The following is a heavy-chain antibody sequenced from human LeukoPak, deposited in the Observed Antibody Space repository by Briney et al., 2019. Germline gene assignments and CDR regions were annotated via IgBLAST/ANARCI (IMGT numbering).Heavy chain of an antibody. Sequence: GGSLTLSCAASGFTFSSYGMHWIRQPPAKRLEGVAFIRYDGSNKYYADSVKGRFTISIDNSKKTLYLQMNSLSAEDTAVYYCAKDRGIQLWTLDYWGQGTLVTVSS. V-gene: IGHV3-30*02. CDR3: AKDRGIQLWTLDY. CDR1: GFTFSSYG. D-gene: IGHD5-18*01. J-gene: IGHJ4*02. CDR2: IRYDGSNK.